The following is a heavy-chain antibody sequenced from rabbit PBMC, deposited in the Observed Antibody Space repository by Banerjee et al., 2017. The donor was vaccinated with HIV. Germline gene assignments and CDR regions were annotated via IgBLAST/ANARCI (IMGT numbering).Heavy chain of an antibody. V-gene: IGHV1S45*01. Sequence: QEQLEESGGDLVKPEGSLTLTCTASGFSFSNGYVMCWVRQAPGKGLEWIACIDTGDGSTYYASWAKGRFTISKTSSTTVTLQMTSLTAADTATYFCASGYSDIVFNLWGQGTLVTVS. D-gene: IGHD1-1*01. CDR3: ASGYSDIVFNL. CDR2: IDTGDGST. CDR1: GFSFSNGYV. J-gene: IGHJ4*01.